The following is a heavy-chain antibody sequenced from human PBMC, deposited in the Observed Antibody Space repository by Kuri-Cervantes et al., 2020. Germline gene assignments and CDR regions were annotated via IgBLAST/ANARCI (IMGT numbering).Heavy chain of an antibody. CDR2: FDPEDGET. CDR1: GYTFTELS. CDR3: ATEQKQWMVPPHYGGMNV. D-gene: IGHD6-19*01. Sequence: ASVKVSCKVSGYTFTELSMHWVRQAPGKGLEWMGGFDPEDGETIYAQKFQGRVIMTEDTSTDTAYMELSSLRSEDTAVYYCATEQKQWMVPPHYGGMNVWGQGNTV. J-gene: IGHJ6*01. V-gene: IGHV1-24*01.